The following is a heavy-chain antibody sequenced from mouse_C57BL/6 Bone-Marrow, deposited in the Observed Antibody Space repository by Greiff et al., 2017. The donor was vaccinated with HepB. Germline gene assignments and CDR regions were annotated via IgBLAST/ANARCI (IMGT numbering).Heavy chain of an antibody. Sequence: VKLQESGAELVRPGTSVKMSCKASGYTFTNYWIGWAKQRPGHGLEWIGDIYPGGGYTNYNEKFKGKATLTADKSSSTAYMQFSSLTSEDSAIYYCPRSVWTYYAMDDWGQRTSVPVSS. J-gene: IGHJ4*01. CDR3: PRSVWTYYAMDD. CDR2: IYPGGGYT. V-gene: IGHV1-63*01. CDR1: GYTFTNYW.